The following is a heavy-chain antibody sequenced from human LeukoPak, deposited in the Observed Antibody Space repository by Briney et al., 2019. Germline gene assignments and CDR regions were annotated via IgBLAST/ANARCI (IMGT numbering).Heavy chain of an antibody. V-gene: IGHV3-30*04. CDR1: GFTFSSYA. Sequence: GGSLRLSCAASGFTFSSYAMHWVRQAPGKGLEWVAVVSYDGSNKYYADSVKGRFTISKDNSKNTLYLQMNSLRAEDTAVYYCADKDYWGQGTLVTVSS. CDR3: ADKDY. CDR2: VSYDGSNK. J-gene: IGHJ4*02.